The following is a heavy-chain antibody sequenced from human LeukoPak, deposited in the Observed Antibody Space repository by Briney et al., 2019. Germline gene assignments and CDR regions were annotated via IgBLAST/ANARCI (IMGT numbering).Heavy chain of an antibody. CDR3: AKELYGNPSGY. Sequence: GGSLRLSCAASGFTFSSYGMTWVRQAPGKGLEWVSIISNSGGSTYYADSAKGRFTISRDNAKNTLFLQMSSLRAGDTALYYCAKELYGNPSGYWGQGTRVTVSS. CDR2: ISNSGGST. V-gene: IGHV3-23*01. D-gene: IGHD2-8*01. CDR1: GFTFSSYG. J-gene: IGHJ4*02.